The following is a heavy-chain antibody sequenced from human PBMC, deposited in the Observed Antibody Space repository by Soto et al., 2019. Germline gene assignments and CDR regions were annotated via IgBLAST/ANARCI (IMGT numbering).Heavy chain of an antibody. Sequence: QVQLVQSGAEVKKPGASVKVSCKASGYTFTRSGISWVRQAPGQGLEWMGWISTYNGDTNYAQTFQGRVTMTTDTPRSTAYEELRSLISADTAVYYWARQGVAPYYCYGMDVWGKGTPVTVSS. V-gene: IGHV1-18*01. J-gene: IGHJ6*04. CDR2: ISTYNGDT. CDR1: GYTFTRSG. D-gene: IGHD5-12*01. CDR3: ARQGVAPYYCYGMDV.